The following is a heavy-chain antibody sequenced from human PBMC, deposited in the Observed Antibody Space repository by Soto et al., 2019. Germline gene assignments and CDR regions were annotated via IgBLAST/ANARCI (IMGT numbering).Heavy chain of an antibody. J-gene: IGHJ6*02. Sequence: ASVKVSCKASGGTFSSYAISWVRQAPGQGLEWMGGIIPIFGTANYAQKFQGRVTITADESTSTAYMELSSLRSEDTAVYYCARDTEGTPYGMDVWGQGTTVTVSS. D-gene: IGHD1-1*01. V-gene: IGHV1-69*13. CDR1: GGTFSSYA. CDR2: IIPIFGTA. CDR3: ARDTEGTPYGMDV.